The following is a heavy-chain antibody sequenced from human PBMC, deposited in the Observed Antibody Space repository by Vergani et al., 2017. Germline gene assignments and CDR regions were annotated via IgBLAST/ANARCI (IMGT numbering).Heavy chain of an antibody. V-gene: IGHV1-69*01. D-gene: IGHD3-22*01. J-gene: IGHJ3*02. Sequence: QVQLVQSGAEVKKPGSSVKVSCKASGGTFSSYAISWVRQAPGQGLEWMGGIIPIFGTANYAQKFQGRVTITADESTSTAYMELSSLRSEDTAVYYCASPQADYYESSGYYLDAFDIWGQGTMVTVSS. CDR3: ASPQADYYESSGYYLDAFDI. CDR1: GGTFSSYA. CDR2: IIPIFGTA.